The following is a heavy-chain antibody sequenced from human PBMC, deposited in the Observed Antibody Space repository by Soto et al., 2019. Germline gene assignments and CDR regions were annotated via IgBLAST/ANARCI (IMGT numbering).Heavy chain of an antibody. J-gene: IGHJ5*02. CDR1: GGSISSTNW. Sequence: QVQLRESGPGLVKTSGTLSLTCAVSGGSISSTNWWTWVRQPPGKGLEWIGEIYHNGSPTYSPSLRGRATLSLDQSNKHFAARLMSVTAADTAVYYCATLPPRIVVALLPIPTWGQGILVTVSS. D-gene: IGHD2-21*01. V-gene: IGHV4-4*02. CDR3: ATLPPRIVVALLPIPT. CDR2: IYHNGSP.